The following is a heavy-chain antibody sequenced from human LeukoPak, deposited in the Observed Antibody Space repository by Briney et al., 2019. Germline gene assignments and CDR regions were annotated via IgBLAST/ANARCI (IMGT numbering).Heavy chain of an antibody. CDR3: ARDRYGDYGDFDY. D-gene: IGHD4-17*01. CDR2: ISYDGSNK. CDR1: GFTFSSYA. Sequence: GGSLRLSCAASGFTFSSYAMHWVRQAPGKGLEWVAVISYDGSNKYSADSVKGRFTISRDNSKNTLYLQMNSLRAEDTAVYYCARDRYGDYGDFDYWGQGTLGTASS. V-gene: IGHV3-30*04. J-gene: IGHJ4*02.